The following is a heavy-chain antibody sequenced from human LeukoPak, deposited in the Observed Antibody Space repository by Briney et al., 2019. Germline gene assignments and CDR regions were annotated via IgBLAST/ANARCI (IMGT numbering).Heavy chain of an antibody. CDR2: IGTSRSYI. CDR1: GFTFSSYS. Sequence: MTGGSLRLSCAASGFTFSSYSMNWVRQAPGKGLEWVSSIGTSRSYIYYADSVKGRFTISRDNAKNSLYLQMNSLRAEDTAVYYCVAGGYQCTFDIWGQGTTVTVSS. V-gene: IGHV3-21*01. D-gene: IGHD5-12*01. CDR3: VAGGYQCTFDI. J-gene: IGHJ3*02.